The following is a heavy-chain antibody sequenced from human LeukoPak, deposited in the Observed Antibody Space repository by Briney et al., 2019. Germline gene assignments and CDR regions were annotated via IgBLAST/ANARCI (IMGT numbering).Heavy chain of an antibody. D-gene: IGHD3-9*01. CDR2: IYHSGST. V-gene: IGHV4-38-2*02. CDR3: ARHVRSLRYFDWLLPLGAFDI. CDR1: GYSISSGYY. J-gene: IGHJ3*02. Sequence: SETLSLTCTVSGYSISSGYYWGWIRQPPGKGLEWIGSIYHSGSTYYNPSLKSRVTISVDTSKNQFSLKLSSVTAADTAVYYCARHVRSLRYFDWLLPLGAFDIWGQGTMVTVSS.